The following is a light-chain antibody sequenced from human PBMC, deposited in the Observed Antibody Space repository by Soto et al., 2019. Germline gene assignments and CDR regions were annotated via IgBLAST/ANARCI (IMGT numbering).Light chain of an antibody. V-gene: IGKV3-15*01. CDR1: QRVNTT. J-gene: IGKJ1*01. CDR2: GAP. Sequence: ETLMTQSPATLSVSPGERATLPSRAIQRVNTTLAWYQQKLGRAPRVLIYGAPTRATGIPARFTGSGSGTEFILTITSLQSEDSAVYYCQEYNTWPWTFGQGTKVEFK. CDR3: QEYNTWPWT.